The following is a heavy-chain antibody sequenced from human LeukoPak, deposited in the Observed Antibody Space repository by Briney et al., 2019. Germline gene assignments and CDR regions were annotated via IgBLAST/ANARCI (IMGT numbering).Heavy chain of an antibody. Sequence: SVKVSCTASGGTFNTFAISWVRQAPGQGLEWMGGIIPFFGSANYAQRFRDRFTITTDESTTTAFMELSSLTSDDTAVYYCARPDFSGFDWGFDFWGQGTLITVSS. J-gene: IGHJ4*02. CDR1: GGTFNTFA. D-gene: IGHD5-12*01. CDR2: IIPFFGSA. CDR3: ARPDFSGFDWGFDF. V-gene: IGHV1-69*05.